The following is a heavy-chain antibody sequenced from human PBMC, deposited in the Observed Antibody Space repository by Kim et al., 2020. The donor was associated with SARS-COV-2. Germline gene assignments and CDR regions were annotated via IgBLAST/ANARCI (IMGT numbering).Heavy chain of an antibody. V-gene: IGHV3-21*01. D-gene: IGHD2-2*01. CDR3: AREYCSSTSCDYYYYGMDV. CDR2: ISSSSSYI. Sequence: GGSLRLSCAASGFTFSSYSMNWVRQAPGKGLEWVSSISSSSSYIYYADSVKGRFTISRDNAKNSLYLQMNSLRAEDTAVYYCAREYCSSTSCDYYYYGMDVWGQGTTVTVSS. CDR1: GFTFSSYS. J-gene: IGHJ6*02.